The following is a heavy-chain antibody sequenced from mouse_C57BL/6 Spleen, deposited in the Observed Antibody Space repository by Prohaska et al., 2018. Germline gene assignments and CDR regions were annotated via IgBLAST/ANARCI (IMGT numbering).Heavy chain of an antibody. Sequence: EVQLQQSGPELVKPGASVKISCKASGYTFTDYYMNWVKQSHGKSLEWIGDINPNNGGTSYNQKFKGKATLTVDKSSSTAYMELRSLTSEDSAVYYCARGYYGPYWYFDVWGTGTTVTVSS. V-gene: IGHV1-26*01. J-gene: IGHJ1*03. CDR3: ARGYYGPYWYFDV. CDR1: GYTFTDYY. D-gene: IGHD1-1*01. CDR2: INPNNGGT.